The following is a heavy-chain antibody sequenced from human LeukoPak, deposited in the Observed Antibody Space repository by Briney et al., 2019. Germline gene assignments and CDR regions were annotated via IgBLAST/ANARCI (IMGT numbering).Heavy chain of an antibody. J-gene: IGHJ6*04. Sequence: PGGSLRLSCAASGFTFSSYEMNWVRQAPGKGLEWVSYISSSGSTIYYADSVKGRFTISRDNAKNSLYLQMNRLRAEDTAVYYCAELGITTIGGVWGKGTTVTISS. V-gene: IGHV3-48*03. CDR1: GFTFSSYE. CDR2: ISSSGSTI. D-gene: IGHD3-10*02. CDR3: AELGITTIGGV.